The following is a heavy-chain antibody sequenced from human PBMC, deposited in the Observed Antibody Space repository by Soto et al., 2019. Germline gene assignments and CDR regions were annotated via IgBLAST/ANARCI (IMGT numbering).Heavy chain of an antibody. CDR2: IIPILGIA. CDR3: ARGGESGYDGY. J-gene: IGHJ4*02. Sequence: QVQLVQSGAEVKKPGSSVKVSCKASGGTFSSYTISWVRQAPGQGLEWMGRIIPILGIANYAQKFQGRVTITADKSTSTAYMELSSLRSEDTAVYYCARGGESGYDGYWGQGTLVTVSS. D-gene: IGHD5-12*01. CDR1: GGTFSSYT. V-gene: IGHV1-69*02.